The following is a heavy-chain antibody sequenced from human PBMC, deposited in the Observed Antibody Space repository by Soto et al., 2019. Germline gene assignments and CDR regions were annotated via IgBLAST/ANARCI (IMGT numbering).Heavy chain of an antibody. D-gene: IGHD6-13*01. CDR1: GGSISSSSYY. Sequence: SETLSLTCTVSGGSISSSSYYWGWIRQPPGKGLEWIGSIYYSGSTYYNPSLKSRVTISVETSKNQFSLKLSSVTAADTAVYYCARCYHGLRGIAAAEFYYYYYYYMDVWGKGTTVTVSS. CDR3: ARCYHGLRGIAAAEFYYYYYYYMDV. J-gene: IGHJ6*03. V-gene: IGHV4-39*01. CDR2: IYYSGST.